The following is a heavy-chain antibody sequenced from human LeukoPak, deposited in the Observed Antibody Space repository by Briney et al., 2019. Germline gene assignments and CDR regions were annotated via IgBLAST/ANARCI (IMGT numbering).Heavy chain of an antibody. CDR2: INSDRSAT. V-gene: IGHV3-74*01. CDR1: GFTFSNYW. D-gene: IGHD2-2*01. CDR3: AKDGGYCSSTSCYPTAEYFQH. Sequence: GGSLRLSCAASGFTFSNYWMHWVRQAPGKGLVWVSRINSDRSATNYADSVKGRFTISRDNAKNTLYLQMNSLRAEDMAVYYCAKDGGYCSSTSCYPTAEYFQHWGQGTLVTVSS. J-gene: IGHJ1*01.